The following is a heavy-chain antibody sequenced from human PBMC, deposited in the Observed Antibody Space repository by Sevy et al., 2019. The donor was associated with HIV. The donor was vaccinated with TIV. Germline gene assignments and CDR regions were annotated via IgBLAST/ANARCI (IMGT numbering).Heavy chain of an antibody. J-gene: IGHJ4*02. D-gene: IGHD2-2*01. CDR2: IYHSGST. CDR1: GGSISSSNW. Sequence: SETLSLTCAVSGGSISSSNWWSWVRQPPGKGLEWIGEIYHSGSTKYNPSLKSRVTISVDKSKNQFSLKLSSVTAADTAVYYCARVSRAVPNFDYWGPGTLVTVSS. CDR3: ARVSRAVPNFDY. V-gene: IGHV4-4*02.